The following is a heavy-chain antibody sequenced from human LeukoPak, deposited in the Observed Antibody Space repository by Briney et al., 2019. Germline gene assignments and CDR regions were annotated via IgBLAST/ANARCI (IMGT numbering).Heavy chain of an antibody. CDR3: ARQVDYSNYGFDY. Sequence: GGSLRLSCAASGFTFGSYWMSWVRQAPGKGLEWVANIKQDGSEKYYVDSVKGRFTISRDNAKNSLYLQMNSLRAEDTAVYYCARQVDYSNYGFDYWGQGTLVTASS. V-gene: IGHV3-7*01. J-gene: IGHJ4*02. D-gene: IGHD4-11*01. CDR1: GFTFGSYW. CDR2: IKQDGSEK.